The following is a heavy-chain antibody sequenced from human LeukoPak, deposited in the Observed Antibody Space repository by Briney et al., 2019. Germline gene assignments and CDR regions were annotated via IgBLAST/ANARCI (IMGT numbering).Heavy chain of an antibody. D-gene: IGHD2-15*01. CDR3: AGGMSWWPWDY. J-gene: IGHJ4*02. CDR1: GGSISGYY. V-gene: IGHV4-59*08. Sequence: PSETLSLTCTVSGGSISGYYWSWIRQPPGKGLEWIGYIHYTGSTNYNPSLKSRVTISVDTSKNQFSLKVTSVTAADTAVYYCAGGMSWWPWDYWGQGTLVTVSS. CDR2: IHYTGST.